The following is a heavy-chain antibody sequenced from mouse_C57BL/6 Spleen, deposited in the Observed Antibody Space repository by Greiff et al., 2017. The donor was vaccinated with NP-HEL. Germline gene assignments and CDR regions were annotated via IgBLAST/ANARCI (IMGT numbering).Heavy chain of an antibody. V-gene: IGHV1-55*01. CDR2: IYPGSGST. D-gene: IGHD4-1*01. CDR1: GYTFTSYW. CDR3: ARAPGSYAMDY. J-gene: IGHJ4*01. Sequence: QVQLQESGAELVKPGASVKMSCKASGYTFTSYWITWVKQRPGQGLEWIGDIYPGSGSTNYNEKFKSKATLTVDTSSSTAYMQLSSLTSEDSAVYYCARAPGSYAMDYWGQGTSVTVAS.